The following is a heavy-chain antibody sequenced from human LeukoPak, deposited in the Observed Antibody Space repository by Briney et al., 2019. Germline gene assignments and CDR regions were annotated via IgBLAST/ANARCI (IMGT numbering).Heavy chain of an antibody. V-gene: IGHV3-21*06. D-gene: IGHD3-10*02. CDR1: GFTFSNYN. CDR3: ATNTMSVALPGPPDY. Sequence: GGSLRLSCAASGFTFSNYNMNWVRQAPGKGLEWVSSISRGSGYIYYADPVKGRFTISRDNAKDSLYLQMNSLRAEDTAVYYCATNTMSVALPGPPDYWGQGTLVTVSS. CDR2: ISRGSGYI. J-gene: IGHJ4*02.